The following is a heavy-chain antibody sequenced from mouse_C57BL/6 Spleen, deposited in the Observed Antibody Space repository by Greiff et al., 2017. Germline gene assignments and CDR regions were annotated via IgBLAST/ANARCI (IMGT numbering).Heavy chain of an antibody. J-gene: IGHJ4*01. D-gene: IGHD1-1*01. CDR2: ISDGGSYT. CDR3: ARVGSSYDYAMDY. V-gene: IGHV5-4*03. Sequence: EVKLTESGGGLVKPGGSLKLSCAASGFTFSSYAMSWVRQTPEKRLEWVATISDGGSYTYYPDNVKGRFTISRDNAKNNLYLQMSHLKSEDTAMYYCARVGSSYDYAMDYWGQGTSVTVSS. CDR1: GFTFSSYA.